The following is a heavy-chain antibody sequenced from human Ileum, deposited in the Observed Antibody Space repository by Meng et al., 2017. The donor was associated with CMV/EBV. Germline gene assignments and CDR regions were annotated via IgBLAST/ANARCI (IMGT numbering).Heavy chain of an antibody. Sequence: GESLKISCKGSGYRFNSYWIAWVRQMPGKGLEWMGLIYPGDSDTRYSSSFQGHDNMSVDKSISTAYLQWSSLKASDSAMYFCARLVGYGGNSLLSWFDSWGQGTLVTVSS. CDR1: GYRFNSYW. CDR2: IYPGDSDT. V-gene: IGHV5-51*01. CDR3: ARLVGYGGNSLLSWFDS. D-gene: IGHD4-23*01. J-gene: IGHJ5*01.